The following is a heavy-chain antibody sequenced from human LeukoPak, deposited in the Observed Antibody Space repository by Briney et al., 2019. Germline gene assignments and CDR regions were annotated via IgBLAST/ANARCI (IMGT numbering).Heavy chain of an antibody. D-gene: IGHD6-19*01. CDR1: GFTLSSYA. CDR3: ARTSGWYSVEIYYYFDY. Sequence: GGSLRLSCAASGFTLSSYAMHWVRQAPGKGLEWVAVISYDGSNKYYADSVKGRFTISRDNSKNTLYLQMNSLRAEDTAVYYCARTSGWYSVEIYYYFDYWGQGTLVTVSS. V-gene: IGHV3-30*04. J-gene: IGHJ4*02. CDR2: ISYDGSNK.